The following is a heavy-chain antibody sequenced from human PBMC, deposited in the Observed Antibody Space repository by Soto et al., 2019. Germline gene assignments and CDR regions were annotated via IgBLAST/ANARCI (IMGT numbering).Heavy chain of an antibody. J-gene: IGHJ4*02. V-gene: IGHV4-28*01. CDR2: IYYSGTT. CDR1: GYSISSSNW. D-gene: IGHD1-26*01. Sequence: PSETLSLTCAGSGYSISSSNWWGWIRQPPGKGLEWIGYIYYSGTTYYNPSLKSRVTMSVDTSKNQFSLKLTSVTAVDTAVYYCARREIQGPIDYWGQGILVT. CDR3: ARREIQGPIDY.